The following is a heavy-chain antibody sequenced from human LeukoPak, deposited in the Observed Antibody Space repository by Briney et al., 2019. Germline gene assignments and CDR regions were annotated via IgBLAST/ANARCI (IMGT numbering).Heavy chain of an antibody. D-gene: IGHD3-16*01. CDR2: IYTSGTT. CDR3: ARHWAFGAPDY. V-gene: IGHV4-4*08. J-gene: IGHJ4*02. Sequence: SETLSLTCTVSGCSISSYYWSWIRQPPGKGLEWIGYIYTSGTTNYNPSLKSRVTISMDTSKNQFSLNLSSVTAADTAVYYCARHWAFGAPDYWVQGTLVTVSS. CDR1: GCSISSYY.